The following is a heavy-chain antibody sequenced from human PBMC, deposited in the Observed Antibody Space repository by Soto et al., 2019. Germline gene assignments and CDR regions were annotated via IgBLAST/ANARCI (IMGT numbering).Heavy chain of an antibody. J-gene: IGHJ3*02. D-gene: IGHD6-19*01. CDR1: GFTFSSYA. V-gene: IGHV3-23*01. CDR3: AKVGSVAGSGSRGKVLIRAPIGRDVSDAFDI. Sequence: EVQLLESGGGLVQPGGSLRLSCAASGFTFSSYAMSWVRQAPGKGLEWVSAISGSGGSTYYSDSVKGRFTISRDNSKNTLYLQMNSLRAEDTAVYYCAKVGSVAGSGSRGKVLIRAPIGRDVSDAFDIWGQGTMVTVSS. CDR2: ISGSGGST.